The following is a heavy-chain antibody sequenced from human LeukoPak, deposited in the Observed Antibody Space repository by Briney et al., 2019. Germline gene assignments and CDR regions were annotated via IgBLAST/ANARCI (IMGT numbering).Heavy chain of an antibody. J-gene: IGHJ4*02. CDR2: IYYSGST. D-gene: IGHD3-22*01. V-gene: IGHV4-59*01. CDR3: ARFYDSSGFDY. CDR1: GGSISSYY. Sequence: SETLSLTCTVSGGSISSYYWSWIRQPPGKGLEWIGYIYYSGSTNYNPSLKSRVTISVDTSKNQFSLKLSSVTAADTAVYYCARFYDSSGFDYWGQGTLVTVPS.